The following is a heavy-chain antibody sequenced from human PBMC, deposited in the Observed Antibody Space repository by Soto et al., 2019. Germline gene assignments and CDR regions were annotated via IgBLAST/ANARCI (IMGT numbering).Heavy chain of an antibody. J-gene: IGHJ4*02. Sequence: GGSLRLSCAASGFTFSNYAMSWVRQAPGTGLEWVSAVSGSGGDTYYADSVKGRFTISRDNSKKTLFLQMSSLRAEDMAVYFCAKGSAGGRPYYFDYWGRGTLVTVSS. CDR1: GFTFSNYA. CDR3: AKGSAGGRPYYFDY. CDR2: VSGSGGDT. D-gene: IGHD2-15*01. V-gene: IGHV3-23*01.